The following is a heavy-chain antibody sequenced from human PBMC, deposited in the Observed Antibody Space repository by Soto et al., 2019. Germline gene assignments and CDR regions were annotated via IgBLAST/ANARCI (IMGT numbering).Heavy chain of an antibody. J-gene: IGHJ5*02. CDR2: IWSDGNDK. Sequence: QVQLVESGGGVVQPGRSLRLSCTASGFTFSTFALHWVRQAPGKGLEWVAIIWSDGNDKYYADSVKGRFTISSDNSKNTLSLQMNSLRAEDTAVYYRVRGSYCSNGVRHNLGWFGPWGQGTLVTVSS. CDR3: VRGSYCSNGVRHNLGWFGP. V-gene: IGHV3-33*01. CDR1: GFTFSTFA. D-gene: IGHD2-8*01.